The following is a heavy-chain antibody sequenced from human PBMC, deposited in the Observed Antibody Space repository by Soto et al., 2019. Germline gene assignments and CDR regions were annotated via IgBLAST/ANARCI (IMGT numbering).Heavy chain of an antibody. CDR2: IYQSGTT. D-gene: IGHD4-17*01. CDR3: ANDFGDYRNDAFDF. V-gene: IGHV4-30-2*01. Sequence: SETLSLTCAVSGGSISSGGYSWSWIRQPPGKGLEWIGDIYQSGTTNYNPSLESRVTITLDRSKNQFTLSLTSLTAADAGVYYCANDFGDYRNDAFDFWSPGTRVTVSS. CDR1: GGSISSGGYS. J-gene: IGHJ3*01.